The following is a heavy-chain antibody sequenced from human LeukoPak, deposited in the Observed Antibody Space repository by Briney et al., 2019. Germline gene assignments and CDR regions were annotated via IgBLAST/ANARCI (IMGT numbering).Heavy chain of an antibody. J-gene: IGHJ4*02. CDR2: ISSSSSYI. Sequence: GGSLRLSCAASGFTFSDYYMSWIRQAPGKGLEWVSSISSSSSYIYYADSVKGRFTISRDNAKNSLYLQMNNLRTEDTAVYYCAKSQGYSQGFDYWGQGTLVTVSS. V-gene: IGHV3-11*06. CDR3: AKSQGYSQGFDY. D-gene: IGHD5-18*01. CDR1: GFTFSDYY.